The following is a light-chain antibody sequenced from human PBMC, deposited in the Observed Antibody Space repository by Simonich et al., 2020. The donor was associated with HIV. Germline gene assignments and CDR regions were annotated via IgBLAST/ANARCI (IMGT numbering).Light chain of an antibody. CDR1: QSVASN. V-gene: IGKV3-15*01. CDR3: QQYNNWPPYT. Sequence: EIVMTQSPATLSVSPGERATLSCRVSQSVASNLAWYQHKPGQAPRLLIYGASTRATGIPARFSGSGSGTEFTLTISSMQSEDFAVYYCQQYNNWPPYTFGQGTKLEIK. J-gene: IGKJ2*01. CDR2: GAS.